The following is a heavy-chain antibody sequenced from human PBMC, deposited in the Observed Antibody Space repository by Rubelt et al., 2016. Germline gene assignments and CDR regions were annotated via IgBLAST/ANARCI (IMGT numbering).Heavy chain of an antibody. CDR2: INPNSGGT. J-gene: IGHJ4*02. CDR3: ARDRNYYDSSGYPNY. D-gene: IGHD3-22*01. Sequence: APGQGLEWMGWINPNSGGTNYAQKFQGRVTMTRDTSIRTAYMELSRLRSDDTAVYYCARDRNYYDSSGYPNYWGQGTLVTVSS. V-gene: IGHV1-2*02.